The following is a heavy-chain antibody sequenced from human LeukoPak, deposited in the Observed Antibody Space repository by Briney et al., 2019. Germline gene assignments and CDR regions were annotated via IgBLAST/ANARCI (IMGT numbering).Heavy chain of an antibody. D-gene: IGHD3-22*01. J-gene: IGHJ4*02. CDR2: ITSSSSYM. V-gene: IGHV3-21*01. CDR1: GFTFSSYG. Sequence: GGSLRLSCAASGFTFSSYGMHWVRQAPGRGLEWVSSITSSSSYMYYADSVKGRFTISRDNAKNSLCLQMNSLRAEDTAVYCCARHVVAVGFDYWGQGTLVTVSS. CDR3: ARHVVAVGFDY.